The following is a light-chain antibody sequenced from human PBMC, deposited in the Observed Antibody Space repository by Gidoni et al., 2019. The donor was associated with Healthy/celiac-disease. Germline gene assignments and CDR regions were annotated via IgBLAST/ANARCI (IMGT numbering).Light chain of an antibody. CDR2: AAS. Sequence: DIQLTQSPSFLSASVGDRVTITCRASQGISSYFDWYQQQPGKAPKLLIYAASTLQSGVPSRCSGSGSGTEFTLTISSLQPEDVATYYCQQLNRYPPALTFGGGTKVEIK. V-gene: IGKV1-9*01. J-gene: IGKJ4*01. CDR3: QQLNRYPPALT. CDR1: QGISSY.